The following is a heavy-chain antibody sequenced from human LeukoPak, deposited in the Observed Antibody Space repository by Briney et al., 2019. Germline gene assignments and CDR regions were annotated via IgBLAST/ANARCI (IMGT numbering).Heavy chain of an antibody. CDR1: GYTFTSYG. CDR3: AAHYDFWSGYSWFDP. Sequence: ASVKVSCKASGYTFTSYGISWVRQAPGQGLEWMGWISAYNGNTNYGQKLQGRVTMTTDTSTSTAYMELRSLRSDDTAVYYCAAHYDFWSGYSWFDPWGQGTLVTVSS. CDR2: ISAYNGNT. V-gene: IGHV1-18*01. J-gene: IGHJ5*02. D-gene: IGHD3-3*01.